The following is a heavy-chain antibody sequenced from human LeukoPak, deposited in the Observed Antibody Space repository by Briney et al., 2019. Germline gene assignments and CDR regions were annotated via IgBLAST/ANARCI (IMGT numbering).Heavy chain of an antibody. J-gene: IGHJ6*02. CDR2: IYYSGST. CDR3: ARDHYGGNSYYYYGMDV. D-gene: IGHD4-23*01. Sequence: SQTLSLTCTVSGGSISIGDYYWSWIRQPPGKGLEWIGYIYYSGSTYYNPSLKSRVTISVDTSKNQFSLKLSSVTAADTAVYYCARDHYGGNSYYYYGMDVWGQGTTVTVSS. CDR1: GGSISIGDYY. V-gene: IGHV4-30-4*01.